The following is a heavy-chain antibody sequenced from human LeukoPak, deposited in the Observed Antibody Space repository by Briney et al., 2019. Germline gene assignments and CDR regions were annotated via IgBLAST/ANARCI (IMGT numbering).Heavy chain of an antibody. J-gene: IGHJ6*03. CDR3: AKSGVATIVFCYYYMDV. V-gene: IGHV3-23*01. CDR1: GFTFSSYA. D-gene: IGHD5-12*01. CDR2: ISGSGGST. Sequence: GGSLRLSCAASGFTFSSYAMSWVRQAPGKGLEWVSAISGSGGSTYYADSVKGRFTISRDNSKNTLYLQMNSLRAEDTAVYYCAKSGVATIVFCYYYMDVWGKGTTVTISS.